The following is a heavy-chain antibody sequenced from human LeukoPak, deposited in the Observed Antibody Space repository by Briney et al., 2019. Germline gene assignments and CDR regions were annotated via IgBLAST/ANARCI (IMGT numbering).Heavy chain of an antibody. J-gene: IGHJ3*02. V-gene: IGHV3-48*02. Sequence: PGGSLRLSCAASGFTFSDYSMNWVRQAPGKGLEWISYIPTSSSSIYYAESVKGRFTISRDNAKNSLYLQMNSLRDEDTAVYYCARDLIYAFDIWGQGTAVTVSS. CDR1: GFTFSDYS. D-gene: IGHD3-10*01. CDR2: IPTSSSSI. CDR3: ARDLIYAFDI.